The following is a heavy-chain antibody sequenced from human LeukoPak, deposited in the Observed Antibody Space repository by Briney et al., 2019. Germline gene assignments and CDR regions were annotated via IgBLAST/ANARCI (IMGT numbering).Heavy chain of an antibody. Sequence: SETLSLTCTVSGGSISSSSYYWGWIRHPPGKGLEWIGSINYSGSTYYNPSLKSRITISVDTSKNQYSLNLSSVTVGKPAVYYCARESGYPDVWGRRSLVTVPS. D-gene: IGHD3-22*01. CDR1: GGSISSSSYY. V-gene: IGHV4-39*01. CDR2: INYSGST. CDR3: ARESGYPDV. J-gene: IGHJ2*01.